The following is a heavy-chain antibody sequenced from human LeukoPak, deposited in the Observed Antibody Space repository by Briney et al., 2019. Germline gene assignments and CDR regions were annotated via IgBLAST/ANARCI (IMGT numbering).Heavy chain of an antibody. CDR2: IYYSGST. J-gene: IGHJ4*02. CDR1: GGSISSGGYY. CDR3: ARGGGAYSSSFTLFDY. V-gene: IGHV4-31*03. D-gene: IGHD6-13*01. Sequence: PSQTLSLTCTVSGGSISSGGYYWSWIRQHPGKGLEWIGYIYYSGSTYYNPSLKSRVTISVDTSKNQFSLKLSSVTAADTAVYYCARGGGAYSSSFTLFDYWGQGTLVTVSS.